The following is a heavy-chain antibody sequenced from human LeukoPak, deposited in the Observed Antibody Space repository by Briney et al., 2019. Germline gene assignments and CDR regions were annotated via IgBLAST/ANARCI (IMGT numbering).Heavy chain of an antibody. CDR2: IYTSGST. J-gene: IGHJ6*02. D-gene: IGHD6-19*01. CDR3: AGGSSGWHYGMDV. V-gene: IGHV4-4*07. CDR1: GGSISSYY. Sequence: SETLSLTCTVSGGSISSYYWGWIRQPAGKGLEWIGRIYTSGSTNYNPSLKSRVTMSVDTSKNQFSLKLSSVTAADTAVYYCAGGSSGWHYGMDVWGQGTTVTVSS.